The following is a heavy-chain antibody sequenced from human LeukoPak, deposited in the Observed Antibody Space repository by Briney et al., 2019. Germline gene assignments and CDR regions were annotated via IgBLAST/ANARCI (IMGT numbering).Heavy chain of an antibody. V-gene: IGHV1-46*01. CDR2: INPSGGGA. CDR1: GYTFTSYY. J-gene: IGHJ4*02. Sequence: ASVKVSCKASGYTFTSYYMHWVRQAPGQGLEWMGIINPSGGGASYAQKFQGRVTMTRDTSTSTVYMELSSLRSEDTAVYYCARRDSSGYLLHDYWGQGTLVTVSS. D-gene: IGHD3-22*01. CDR3: ARRDSSGYLLHDY.